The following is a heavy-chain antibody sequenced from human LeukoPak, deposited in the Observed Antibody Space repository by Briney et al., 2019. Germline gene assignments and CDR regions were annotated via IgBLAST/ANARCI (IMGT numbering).Heavy chain of an antibody. CDR1: GGSFSSYY. D-gene: IGHD2-2*02. Sequence: PSETLSLTCAVYGGSFSSYYWSWIRQPPGKGLEWIGYIYYSGSTNYNPSLKSRVTISVDTSKNQFSLKLSSVTAADTAVYYCARHWDRSCSSTSCYTERPPNWFDPWGQGTLVTVSS. J-gene: IGHJ5*02. CDR3: ARHWDRSCSSTSCYTERPPNWFDP. V-gene: IGHV4-59*08. CDR2: IYYSGST.